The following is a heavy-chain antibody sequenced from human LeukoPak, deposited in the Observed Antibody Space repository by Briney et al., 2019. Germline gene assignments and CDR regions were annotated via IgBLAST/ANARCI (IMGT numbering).Heavy chain of an antibody. CDR2: IWYDGSNK. Sequence: GGSLRLSCAASGFTFSSFGMHWVRQAPGKGLEWLAVIWYDGSNKYYADSVKGRFTISRDNSKNTLYLQMNSLRAEDTALYHCARNNGMDVWGQETTVIVSS. CDR3: ARNNGMDV. V-gene: IGHV3-33*01. CDR1: GFTFSSFG. J-gene: IGHJ6*02.